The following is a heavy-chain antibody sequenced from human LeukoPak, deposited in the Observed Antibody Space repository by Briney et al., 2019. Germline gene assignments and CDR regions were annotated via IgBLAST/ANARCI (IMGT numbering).Heavy chain of an antibody. CDR3: ARGGSSSPTRPSDY. Sequence: ASVKVSCKASGYTFTCYYMHWVRQAPGQGLEWMGRINPNSGGTNYAQKFQGRVTMTRDTSISTAYMELSRLRSDDTAVYYCARGGSSSPTRPSDYWGQGTLVTVSS. CDR1: GYTFTCYY. V-gene: IGHV1-2*06. CDR2: INPNSGGT. D-gene: IGHD6-6*01. J-gene: IGHJ4*02.